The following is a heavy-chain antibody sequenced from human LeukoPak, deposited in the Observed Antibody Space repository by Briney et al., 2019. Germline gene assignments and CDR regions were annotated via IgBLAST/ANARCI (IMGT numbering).Heavy chain of an antibody. D-gene: IGHD2-15*01. V-gene: IGHV1-8*01. J-gene: IGHJ6*02. CDR2: ISASSGNT. CDR1: GYTFISYS. Sequence: ASVKVSCKASGYTFISYSLSWVRQAPGQGLEWMGWISASSGNTDYAPKFQGRVTMTRNTSISTAYMELSSLRSEDTAVYYCARTRGGDGMDVWGQGTTVTVSS. CDR3: ARTRGGDGMDV.